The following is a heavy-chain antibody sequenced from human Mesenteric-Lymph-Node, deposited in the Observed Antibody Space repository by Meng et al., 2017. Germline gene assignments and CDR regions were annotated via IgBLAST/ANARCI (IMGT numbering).Heavy chain of an antibody. J-gene: IGHJ4*02. CDR1: GFSFNYYA. CDR2: ISGSADNT. CDR3: ARARDYYGLGSYSYYFDF. V-gene: IGHV3-23*01. D-gene: IGHD3-10*01. Sequence: GESLKISCAASGFSFNYYAMSWVRQAPGKGLEWVSAISGSADNTYYTDSVKGRFTISRDNFKSTLYLQMNGLRAGDTALYYCARARDYYGLGSYSYYFDFWARERWSPSPQ.